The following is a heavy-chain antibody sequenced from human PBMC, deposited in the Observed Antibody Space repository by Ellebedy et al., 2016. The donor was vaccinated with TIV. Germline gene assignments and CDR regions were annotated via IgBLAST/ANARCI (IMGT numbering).Heavy chain of an antibody. CDR2: IYYSGTT. V-gene: IGHV4-59*01. J-gene: IGHJ4*02. CDR1: GGSISSYY. Sequence: SETLSLTCTVSGGSISSYYWSWIRQPPGKGLEWVGCIYYSGTTNYNPSLKSRVTISIDTSKTQFSLKLSSVTAADTAMYYCASANVAAPLAYWGQGTLVTVSS. D-gene: IGHD6-6*01. CDR3: ASANVAAPLAY.